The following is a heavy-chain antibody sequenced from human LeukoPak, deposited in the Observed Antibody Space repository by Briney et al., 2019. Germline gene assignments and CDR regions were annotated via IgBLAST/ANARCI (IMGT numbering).Heavy chain of an antibody. D-gene: IGHD7-27*01. J-gene: IGHJ3*02. Sequence: HPGGSLRLSCAASGFTFSSYAMSWVRQAPGKGLEWVSAISGSGANTFYADSVKGRFTISRDNSKNTLYLQMNSLRADDTAVYYCAKDTTLGIQGAFDIWGQGTMVTVSS. CDR2: ISGSGANT. CDR3: AKDTTLGIQGAFDI. CDR1: GFTFSSYA. V-gene: IGHV3-23*01.